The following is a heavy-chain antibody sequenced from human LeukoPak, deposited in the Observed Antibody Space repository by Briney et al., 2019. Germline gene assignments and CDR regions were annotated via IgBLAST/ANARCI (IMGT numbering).Heavy chain of an antibody. CDR3: ARDRHFVAFDI. CDR1: GFTFTALT. Sequence: PGGSLRLSCAASGFTFTALTINWVRQAPGKGLEWVSSISSSYAIYFADSVKGRFTISRDNAKNSVYLHMNSLRAEDTAVYYCARDRHFVAFDIWGQGTMVTVSS. J-gene: IGHJ3*02. V-gene: IGHV3-69-1*01. CDR2: ISSSYAI.